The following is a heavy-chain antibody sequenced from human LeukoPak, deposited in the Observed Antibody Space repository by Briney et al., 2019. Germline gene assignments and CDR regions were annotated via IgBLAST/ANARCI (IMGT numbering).Heavy chain of an antibody. CDR3: ASLVVPAARRRNDAFDI. V-gene: IGHV4-31*03. CDR1: GGSISSGGYY. Sequence: SETLSLTCTVSGGSISSGGYYWSWIRQHPGKGLEWIGYIYYSGSTYYNPSLKSRVTISVDTSKNQFSLKRSSVTAADTAVYYCASLVVPAARRRNDAFDIWGQGTMVTVSS. D-gene: IGHD2-2*01. CDR2: IYYSGST. J-gene: IGHJ3*02.